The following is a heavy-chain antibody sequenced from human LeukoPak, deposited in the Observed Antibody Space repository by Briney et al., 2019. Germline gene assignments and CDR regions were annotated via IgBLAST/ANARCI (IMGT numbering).Heavy chain of an antibody. J-gene: IGHJ5*02. V-gene: IGHV3-53*01. CDR1: GLTVSANY. D-gene: IGHD1-7*01. CDR3: ARGWNYGKS. CDR2: IYSGGTT. Sequence: PGGSLRLSCVVSGLTVSANYMSWVRQAPGKGLEWVSVIYSGGTTYYADSVKGRLTISRDTSKNILYLQMNSLRAEDTAVYYCARGWNYGKSWGQGTLVTVSS.